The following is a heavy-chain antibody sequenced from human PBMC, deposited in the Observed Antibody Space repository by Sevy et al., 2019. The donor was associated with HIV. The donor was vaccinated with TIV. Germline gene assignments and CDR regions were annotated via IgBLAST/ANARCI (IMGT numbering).Heavy chain of an antibody. CDR3: AKQWGYCSNGVCYRAFDY. CDR2: ISNDGSNK. V-gene: IGHV3-30*18. D-gene: IGHD2-8*01. J-gene: IGHJ4*02. CDR1: GFTFSSFG. Sequence: GGSLRLSCAASGFTFSSFGMHWVRQAPGKGLEWVAIISNDGSNKIYADSVKGLFTISRDNSKNTLYLQMDSLRADDTAVYYCAKQWGYCSNGVCYRAFDYWGQGTLVTVSS.